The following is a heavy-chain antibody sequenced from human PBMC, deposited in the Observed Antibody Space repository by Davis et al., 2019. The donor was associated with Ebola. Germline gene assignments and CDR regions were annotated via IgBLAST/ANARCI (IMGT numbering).Heavy chain of an antibody. Sequence: ASVKVSCKASGYTFTTYGISWVRQAPGQGLEWMGWISAYNGNTNYAQKLQGRVTMTTDTSTSTAYMELRSLRSDDTAVYYCARSDDYGDYVLWLVNYGMDVWGQGTTVTVSS. CDR1: GYTFTTYG. D-gene: IGHD4-17*01. J-gene: IGHJ6*02. CDR2: ISAYNGNT. CDR3: ARSDDYGDYVLWLVNYGMDV. V-gene: IGHV1-18*01.